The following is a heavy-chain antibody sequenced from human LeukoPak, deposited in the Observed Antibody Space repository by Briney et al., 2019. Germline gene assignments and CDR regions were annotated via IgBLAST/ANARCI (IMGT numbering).Heavy chain of an antibody. D-gene: IGHD3-3*01. CDR2: FDPEDGET. Sequence: ASVKVSCKVSGYTLTELSMHWVRQAPGKGLEWMGGFDPEDGETIYAQKFQGRVTMTEDTSTDTAYMELSSLRSEDTAVYYCATARPQNVRSLEWLPLFDYWGQGTLVTVSS. V-gene: IGHV1-24*01. J-gene: IGHJ4*02. CDR1: GYTLTELS. CDR3: ATARPQNVRSLEWLPLFDY.